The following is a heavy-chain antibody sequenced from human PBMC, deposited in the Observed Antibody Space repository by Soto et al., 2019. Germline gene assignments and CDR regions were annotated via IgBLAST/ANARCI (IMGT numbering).Heavy chain of an antibody. D-gene: IGHD6-25*01. CDR2: IYYSGST. Sequence: PSETLSLTCTVSGGSISSYYWSWIRQPPGKGLEWIGYIYYSGSTNYNPSLKSRVTISVDTSKNQFSLKLSSVTAADTAVYYCARVSASAAFDIWGQGTMVTVSS. CDR1: GGSISSYY. CDR3: ARVSASAAFDI. V-gene: IGHV4-59*12. J-gene: IGHJ3*02.